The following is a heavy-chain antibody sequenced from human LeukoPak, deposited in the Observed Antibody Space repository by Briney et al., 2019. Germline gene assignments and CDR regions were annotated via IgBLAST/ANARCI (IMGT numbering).Heavy chain of an antibody. CDR3: ARVHCSGRGCFQRYDGFHI. V-gene: IGHV3-11*04. J-gene: IGHJ3*02. Sequence: GGSLRLSCAASGFTFSDYYMTWIRQAPGKGLEWVSYISLSGTNIYYADSVRGRFTVSRDNAKSSLFLQMNSLRDDDTAVYYCARVHCSGRGCFQRYDGFHIWGQGTVVTVSS. CDR2: ISLSGTNI. D-gene: IGHD2-15*01. CDR1: GFTFSDYY.